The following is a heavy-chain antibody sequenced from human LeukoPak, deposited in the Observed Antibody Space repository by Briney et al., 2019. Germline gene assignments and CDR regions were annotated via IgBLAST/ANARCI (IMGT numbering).Heavy chain of an antibody. CDR3: ANDFVGYSYGFFDY. CDR1: GFTFSSYA. V-gene: IGHV3-23*01. CDR2: ISGSGGST. Sequence: GGSLRLSCAASGFTFSSYAMSWVRQAPGKGLEWVSAISGSGGSTYYADSVKGRFTISRDNSKNTLYLQMDSLRAEDTAVYYCANDFVGYSYGFFDYWGQGTLVTVSS. J-gene: IGHJ4*02. D-gene: IGHD5-18*01.